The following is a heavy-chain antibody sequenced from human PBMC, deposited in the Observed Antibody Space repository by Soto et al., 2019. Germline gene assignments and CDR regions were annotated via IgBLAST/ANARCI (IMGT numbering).Heavy chain of an antibody. CDR3: ARGAYTYDSSGYSAQASYYGMDV. CDR1: GGTFSSYA. CDR2: IIPIFGTA. D-gene: IGHD3-22*01. V-gene: IGHV1-69*01. J-gene: IGHJ6*02. Sequence: QVQLVQSGAEVKKPGSSVKVSCKASGGTFSSYAISWVRQAPGQGLEWMGGIIPIFGTANYAQKFQGRVTSTADESTMTDYMELSSLRSEDTAVYYCARGAYTYDSSGYSAQASYYGMDVWGQGTTVTVSS.